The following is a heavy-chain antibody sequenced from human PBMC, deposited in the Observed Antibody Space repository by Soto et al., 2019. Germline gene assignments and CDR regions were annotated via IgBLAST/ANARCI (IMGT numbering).Heavy chain of an antibody. J-gene: IGHJ5*02. Sequence: PSETLFLTCAVYGESFSGYHWTWIRQSPGQGLEWIGEINLSGNTNYNPSLKSRVTISVDTSKNQFPLKLTSVTAADTAVYYCARVLVTYGGIMVPYNWFDTWGRGNLVTVSS. CDR3: ARVLVTYGGIMVPYNWFDT. CDR1: GESFSGYH. CDR2: INLSGNT. D-gene: IGHD3-16*01. V-gene: IGHV4-34*01.